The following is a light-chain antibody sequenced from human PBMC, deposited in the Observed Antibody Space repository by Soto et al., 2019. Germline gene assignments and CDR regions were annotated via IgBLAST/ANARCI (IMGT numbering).Light chain of an antibody. CDR3: YSFTSTSTHV. Sequence: QSVMSHASCLSGTPGQSITISCPGTSSDVGACDFDSWFRQHPGNAPKLMISEAINRPSGESTRFSSSMSATTAYLNISGLQVEDEAEYFCYSFTSTSTHVFGTGTKVTVL. J-gene: IGLJ1*01. V-gene: IGLV2-14*01. CDR2: EAI. CDR1: SSDVGACDF.